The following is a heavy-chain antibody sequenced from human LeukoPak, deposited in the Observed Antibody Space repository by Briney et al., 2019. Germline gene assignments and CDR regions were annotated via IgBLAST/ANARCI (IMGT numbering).Heavy chain of an antibody. D-gene: IGHD3-22*01. V-gene: IGHV1-69*02. CDR3: AGAGSSGYYTDY. Sequence: ASVKVACKASGGTFSSYTISWVRQAPGQGLEWMGRIIPILGIANYAQKFLGRVTITADKSTSTAYMEMSSLRSDDTAEYYCAGAGSSGYYTDYWGQGTLVTVSS. CDR1: GGTFSSYT. CDR2: IIPILGIA. J-gene: IGHJ4*02.